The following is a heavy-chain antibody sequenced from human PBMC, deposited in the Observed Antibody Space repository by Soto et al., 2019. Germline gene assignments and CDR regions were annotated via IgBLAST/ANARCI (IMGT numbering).Heavy chain of an antibody. J-gene: IGHJ5*02. CDR3: ARGLAEGNWFDP. Sequence: QVQLQESGPGLVKPSETLSLICTVSGGSVSSGSYYWSWIRQPPGKGLEWIGYMYYSGSTNYNPSFKRRXNIXVXMSKNQFSLTVRSVNAADTAVYYCARGLAEGNWFDPWGQGTLVTVSS. CDR1: GGSVSSGSYY. CDR2: MYYSGST. V-gene: IGHV4-61*01.